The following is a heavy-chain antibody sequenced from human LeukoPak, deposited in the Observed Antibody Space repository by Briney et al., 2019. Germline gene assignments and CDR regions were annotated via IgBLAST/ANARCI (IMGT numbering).Heavy chain of an antibody. CDR2: IIPIFGTA. V-gene: IGHV1-69*05. J-gene: IGHJ4*02. CDR3: ARDSGRYFDWLESDY. Sequence: ASVKVSCKASGGTFSSYAISWVRQAPGQGLEWMGGIIPIFGTANYAQKFQGRVTMTRDTSTSTVYMELSSLRSEDTAVYYCARDSGRYFDWLESDYWGQGTLVTVSS. D-gene: IGHD3-9*01. CDR1: GGTFSSYA.